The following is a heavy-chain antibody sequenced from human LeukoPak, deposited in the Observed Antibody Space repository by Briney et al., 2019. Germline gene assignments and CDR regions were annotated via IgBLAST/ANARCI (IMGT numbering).Heavy chain of an antibody. CDR3: ARGGAEAAPTRRYYFDY. Sequence: PSETLSLTCAVSGGSISSSNWWSWVRQPPGKGLEWIGEIYHSGSTNYNPSLKSRVTISVDKSKNQFSLKLSSVTAADTAVYYCARGGAEAAPTRRYYFDYWGQGTLVTVSS. D-gene: IGHD6-19*01. CDR1: GGSISSSNW. V-gene: IGHV4-4*02. CDR2: IYHSGST. J-gene: IGHJ4*02.